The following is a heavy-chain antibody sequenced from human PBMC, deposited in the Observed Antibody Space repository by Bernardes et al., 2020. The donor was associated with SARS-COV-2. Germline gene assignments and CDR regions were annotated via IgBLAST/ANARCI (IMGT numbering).Heavy chain of an antibody. V-gene: IGHV1-18*01. CDR2: INPYNGNT. J-gene: IGHJ4*02. D-gene: IGHD2-21*01. Sequence: ASVKVSCKASGYTFTNYGITWVRQAPGQGLEWMGWINPYNGNTNYPQRFQGRVTMSTDTSTNTAYMELRSLRSDDTAVYYCATDPSRGGSGRAPILFDYWGQGTLVTVSS. CDR3: ATDPSRGGSGRAPILFDY. CDR1: GYTFTNYG.